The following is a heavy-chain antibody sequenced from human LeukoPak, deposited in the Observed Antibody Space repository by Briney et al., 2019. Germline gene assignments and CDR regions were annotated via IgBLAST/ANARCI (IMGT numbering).Heavy chain of an antibody. V-gene: IGHV1-69*04. CDR2: IIPILGIA. Sequence: ASVKVSCKASGGTFSSYAISWVRQAPGQGLEWMGRIIPILGIANYAQKFQGRVTMTDYTSTDTAYIEVSGLRSDDTAVYFRATTFRATDDDYYGMDVWGQGTTVTVSS. CDR1: GGTFSSYA. J-gene: IGHJ6*02. CDR3: ATTFRATDDDYYGMDV. D-gene: IGHD1-1*01.